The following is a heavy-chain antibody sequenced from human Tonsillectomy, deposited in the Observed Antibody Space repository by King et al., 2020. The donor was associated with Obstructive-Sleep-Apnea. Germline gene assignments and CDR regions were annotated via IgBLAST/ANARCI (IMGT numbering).Heavy chain of an antibody. V-gene: IGHV3-33*06. J-gene: IGHJ4*02. D-gene: IGHD3-22*01. Sequence: VQLVESGGGVVQPGRSLRLSCAASGFTFSSYGMHWVRQAPGKGLEGVAVIWYDGSNKYYADPVKGRFTISRDNSKNTLYLQMNSLRAEDTAVYYCAKDETYYDSSGYYLDYWGQGTLVTVSS. CDR3: AKDETYYDSSGYYLDY. CDR1: GFTFSSYG. CDR2: IWYDGSNK.